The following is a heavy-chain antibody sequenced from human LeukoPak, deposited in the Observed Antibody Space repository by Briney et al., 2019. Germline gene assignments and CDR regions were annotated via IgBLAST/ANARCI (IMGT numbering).Heavy chain of an antibody. CDR1: GYTFTIYG. J-gene: IGHJ1*01. V-gene: IGHV1-18*01. D-gene: IGHD2-15*01. CDR2: ISAYNGNR. Sequence: ASVKVSCKASGYTFTIYGISWVRQAPGQGLEWVGWISAYNGNRNYGQKLQGRVTITADESASTAYMELSSLRSEDTAVYYCARDSSDIRSLIAHWGQGTLVTVSS. CDR3: ARDSSDIRSLIAH.